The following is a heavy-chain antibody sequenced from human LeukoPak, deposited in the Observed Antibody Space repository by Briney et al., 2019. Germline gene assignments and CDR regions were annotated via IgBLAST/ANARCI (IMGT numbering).Heavy chain of an antibody. CDR3: ARGAWATRLGS. D-gene: IGHD2-15*01. J-gene: IGHJ4*02. Sequence: SETLSLTCAVYGESLNSYYWSWVRQPPGEGLEWIGEIYESGTTEYNPSLKSRVTISMVPSKQQFSLSLSPVTAADTAVYYRARGAWATRLGSWGLGTPVIVSS. V-gene: IGHV4-34*01. CDR2: IYESGTT. CDR1: GESLNSYY.